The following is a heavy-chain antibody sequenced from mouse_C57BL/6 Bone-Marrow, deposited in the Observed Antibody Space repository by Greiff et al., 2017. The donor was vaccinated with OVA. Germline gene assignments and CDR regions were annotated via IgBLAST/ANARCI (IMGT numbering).Heavy chain of an antibody. J-gene: IGHJ1*03. CDR3: ARDRYYWYFDV. V-gene: IGHV1-53*01. Sequence: VQLQESGTELVKPGASVKLSCKASGYTFTSYWMHWVKQRPGQGLEWIGNINPSNGGTNYNEKFKSKATLTVDKSSSTAYMQLSSLTSEDSAVYYCARDRYYWYFDVWGTGTTVTVSS. CDR1: GYTFTSYW. CDR2: INPSNGGT.